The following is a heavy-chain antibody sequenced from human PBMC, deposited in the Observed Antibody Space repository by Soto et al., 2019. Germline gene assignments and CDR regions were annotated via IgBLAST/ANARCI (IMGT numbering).Heavy chain of an antibody. V-gene: IGHV1-69*13. CDR3: AKDSLEGSGPESHYYYGMDV. D-gene: IGHD6-19*01. J-gene: IGHJ6*02. CDR2: IIPIFGTA. Sequence: SVKVSCKASGGTFSSYAISWVRQAPGQGLEWMGGIIPIFGTANYAQKFQGRVTITADESTSTAYMELNSLRAEDTAVYYCAKDSLEGSGPESHYYYGMDVWGQGTTVTVSS. CDR1: GGTFSSYA.